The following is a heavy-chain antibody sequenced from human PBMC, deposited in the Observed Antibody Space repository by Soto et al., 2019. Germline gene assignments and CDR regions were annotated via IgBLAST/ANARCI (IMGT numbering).Heavy chain of an antibody. D-gene: IGHD6-6*01. J-gene: IGHJ4*02. CDR1: GFIFKNYA. V-gene: IGHV3-30*04. CDR2: ITRDGYNK. Sequence: QVQLVESGGGVVQPGRSLRLSCAVSGFIFKNYALNWVRQAPGKGLEWVASITRDGYNKYYADSVKGRFTISRDNSKNTLSLQMTALRVEDSSVYYSTKRSGRSSSVRMHYWGPGTLVTVSS. CDR3: TKRSGRSSSVRMHY.